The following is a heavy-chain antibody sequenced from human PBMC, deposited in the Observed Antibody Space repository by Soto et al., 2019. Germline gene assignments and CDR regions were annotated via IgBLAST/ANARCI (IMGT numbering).Heavy chain of an antibody. D-gene: IGHD3-9*01. CDR1: GFTFSTFD. CDR2: ILGSTGNT. V-gene: IGHV3-23*01. J-gene: IGHJ4*02. CDR3: TKGAWLDY. Sequence: EVPLLESGGGLVQPGGSLRLSCAASGFTFSTFDMSWVRQAPGKGLEWVSAILGSTGNTYYADSVKGRFTISKDNSENTLFLHMNSLRPEDTALYYCTKGAWLDYWGQGRLVTVSS.